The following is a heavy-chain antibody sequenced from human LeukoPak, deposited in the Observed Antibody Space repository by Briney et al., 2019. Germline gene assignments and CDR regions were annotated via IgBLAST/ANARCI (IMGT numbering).Heavy chain of an antibody. CDR2: INPSGGST. V-gene: IGHV1-46*01. J-gene: IGHJ6*04. D-gene: IGHD2-8*01. CDR3: ARALTHGLLDV. CDR1: GYAFTSYY. Sequence: GASVKVSCKASGYAFTSYYMHWVRHAPGQGLEWMGIINPSGGSTSYAQKFQGRVTMTRDMSTSTVYMELSSLRSEDTAVYYCARALTHGLLDVWGKGTTVTVSS.